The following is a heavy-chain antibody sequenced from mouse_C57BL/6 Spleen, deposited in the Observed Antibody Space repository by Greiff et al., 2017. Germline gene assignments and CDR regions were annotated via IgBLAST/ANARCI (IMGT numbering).Heavy chain of an antibody. V-gene: IGHV1-81*01. CDR3: ARFTTVVASHFDH. CDR1: GYTFTSYG. J-gene: IGHJ2*01. CDR2: IYPRSGNT. Sequence: VQLQQSGAELARPGASVKLSCKASGYTFTSYGISWVKQRAGQGLEWIGEIYPRSGNTYYNEKFKGKATLTADKSSSTAYMEHRSLTSEDSAVYFCARFTTVVASHFDHWGQGTTLTVSS. D-gene: IGHD1-1*01.